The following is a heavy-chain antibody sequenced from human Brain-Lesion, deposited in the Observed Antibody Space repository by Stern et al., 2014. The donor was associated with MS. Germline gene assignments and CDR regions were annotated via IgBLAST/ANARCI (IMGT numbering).Heavy chain of an antibody. CDR3: AKLWLGELPESPFDY. CDR2: IYYRGST. J-gene: IGHJ4*02. CDR1: GGSISSSSYY. V-gene: IGHV4-39*01. D-gene: IGHD3-10*01. Sequence: QLVQSGPGLVKPSETLSLTCTVSGGSISSSSYYWGWIRQPPGKGLEWIGSIYYRGSTYYNPSLKSRVTISMATSKNHFPLRRSSVTAADTAVYFCAKLWLGELPESPFDYWGQGTLVTVSS.